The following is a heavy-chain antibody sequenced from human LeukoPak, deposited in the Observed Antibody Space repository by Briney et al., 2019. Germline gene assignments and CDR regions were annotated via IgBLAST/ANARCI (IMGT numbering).Heavy chain of an antibody. V-gene: IGHV4-34*01. D-gene: IGHD1-14*01. CDR1: GGSFSSYY. CDR3: ARLSRIYYFDY. J-gene: IGHJ4*02. Sequence: SETLSLTCAVYGGSFSSYYWGWIRQPPGKGLEWIGEINHSGGTNYNPSLKSRVTISVDTPKNQFSLRLSSVTAADTAVYYCARLSRIYYFDYWGQGTLVTVSS. CDR2: INHSGGT.